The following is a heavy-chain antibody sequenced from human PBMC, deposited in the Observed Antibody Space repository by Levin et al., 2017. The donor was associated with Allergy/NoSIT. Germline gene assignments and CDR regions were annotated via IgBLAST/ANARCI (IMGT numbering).Heavy chain of an antibody. CDR3: AREKTTVTTAFDY. Sequence: GESLKISCAASGFTFSSYAMHWVRQAPGKGLEWVAVISYDGSNKYYADSVKGRFTISRDNSKNTLYLQMNSLRAEDTAVYYCAREKTTVTTAFDYWGQGTLVTVSS. D-gene: IGHD4-17*01. J-gene: IGHJ4*02. V-gene: IGHV3-30*04. CDR2: ISYDGSNK. CDR1: GFTFSSYA.